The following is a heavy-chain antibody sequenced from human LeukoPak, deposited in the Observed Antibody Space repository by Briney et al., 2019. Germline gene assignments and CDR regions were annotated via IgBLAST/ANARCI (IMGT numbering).Heavy chain of an antibody. CDR2: IRGSGSST. Sequence: QPGGSLRLSCVASGFSFTSNALSWSRQAPGKGREWASTIRGSGSSTYYADSVKGRFTISRDNSKNTLYLQMNSLRAEDTAEYYCAKGKGLSTMGTDLYFFDNWGQGTLVTVSS. V-gene: IGHV3-23*01. J-gene: IGHJ4*02. CDR1: GFSFTSNA. CDR3: AKGKGLSTMGTDLYFFDN. D-gene: IGHD3-10*01.